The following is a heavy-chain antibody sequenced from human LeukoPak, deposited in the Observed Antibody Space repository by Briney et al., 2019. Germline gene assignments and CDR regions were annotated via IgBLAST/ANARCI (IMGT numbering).Heavy chain of an antibody. D-gene: IGHD3-10*01. Sequence: GGSLRLSCAATRFTYINYWMSEVDQAPGKGLAGVANIKQDGSEKYDVDSVKGRFTISRDNAKTALYLQMKSLRAEDTAVYYCARVVTVRKRITMVRGSPYYYYMDVWGKGTTVTVSS. CDR2: IKQDGSEK. CDR3: ARVVTVRKRITMVRGSPYYYYMDV. V-gene: IGHV3-7*01. CDR1: RFTYINYW. J-gene: IGHJ6*03.